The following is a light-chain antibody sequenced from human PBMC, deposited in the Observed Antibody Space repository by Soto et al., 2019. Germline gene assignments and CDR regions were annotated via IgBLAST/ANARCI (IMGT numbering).Light chain of an antibody. Sequence: EIVMPQSPATLSVSPGERATLSCRASQSVSSNLAWYQQKPGQAPRLLIYGASTRATGIPARFSGSGSGTEFTLTISSLQSEDFAFYYCQKYNTGPPYTFGQGTKLEIK. CDR3: QKYNTGPPYT. CDR2: GAS. CDR1: QSVSSN. J-gene: IGKJ2*01. V-gene: IGKV3-15*01.